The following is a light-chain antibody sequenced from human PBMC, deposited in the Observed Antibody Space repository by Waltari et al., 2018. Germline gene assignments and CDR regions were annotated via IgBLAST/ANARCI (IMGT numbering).Light chain of an antibody. Sequence: IQMTQSPSSLSASVGDTVTITCRSSRSIANYLNWYQQKPGKAPNLLIYTTSTSHSGVPSRFSGSGSGTDFTLTISSLQPEDFATYYCQQVYTTPITFGQGTRLEIK. CDR1: RSIANY. J-gene: IGKJ5*01. V-gene: IGKV1-39*01. CDR2: TTS. CDR3: QQVYTTPIT.